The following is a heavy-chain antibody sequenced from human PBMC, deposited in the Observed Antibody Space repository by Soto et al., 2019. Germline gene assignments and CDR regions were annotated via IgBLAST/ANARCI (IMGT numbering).Heavy chain of an antibody. CDR1: GGSISSGGYY. V-gene: IGHV4-31*03. CDR3: ARSVLGLTHYYYYMDV. J-gene: IGHJ6*03. D-gene: IGHD3-10*01. CDR2: IYYSGST. Sequence: SETLSLTCTVSGGSISSGGYYWSWIRQHPGKGLEWIGYIYYSGSTYYNPSLKSRVTISVDTSKNQFSLKLSSVTAADTAVYYCARSVLGLTHYYYYMDVWGKGTTVTVSS.